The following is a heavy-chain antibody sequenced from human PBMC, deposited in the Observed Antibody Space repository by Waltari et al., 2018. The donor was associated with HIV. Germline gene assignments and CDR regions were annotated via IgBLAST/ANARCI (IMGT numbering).Heavy chain of an antibody. J-gene: IGHJ2*01. Sequence: QVQLQQWGAGLLRPSETLSLTCAVYGVSFSDSYWTWIRQPPGKGLEWIGEIKHNGSTNYNPSLKSRVTISVDTSKNQFSLKLSSVTAADTAVYYCAKGSWWIQLWSPGDRFFDLWGRGTLVSVSS. CDR3: AKGSWWIQLWSPGDRFFDL. V-gene: IGHV4-34*01. CDR1: GVSFSDSY. CDR2: IKHNGST. D-gene: IGHD5-18*01.